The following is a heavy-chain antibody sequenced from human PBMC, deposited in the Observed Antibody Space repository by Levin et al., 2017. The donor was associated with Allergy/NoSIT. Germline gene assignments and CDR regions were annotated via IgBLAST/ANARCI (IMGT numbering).Heavy chain of an antibody. V-gene: IGHV3-53*01. Sequence: QSGGSLRLSCAVSGFTVSYNYMSWVRQAPGKGLEWVSVIYRDGGGTYYADSVKGRFTISRDNSKSTLYLQMNSLRGEDTAVYFCAKEIGEIVDNRWLYSGMDVWGQGTTVTVSS. CDR2: IYRDGGGT. CDR3: AKEIGEIVDNRWLYSGMDV. CDR1: GFTVSYNY. J-gene: IGHJ6*02. D-gene: IGHD4-23*01.